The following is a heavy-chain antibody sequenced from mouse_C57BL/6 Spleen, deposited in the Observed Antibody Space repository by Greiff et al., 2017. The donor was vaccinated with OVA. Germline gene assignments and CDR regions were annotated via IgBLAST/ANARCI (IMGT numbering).Heavy chain of an antibody. Sequence: QVQLQQSGAELVRPGTSVKVSCKASGYAFTNYLIEWVKQRPGQGLEWIGVINPGSGGTNYNEKFKGKATLTADKSSSTAYMQLSSLTSEDSAVYFCARWGDGYSDYFDYWGQGTTLTVSS. J-gene: IGHJ2*01. CDR3: ARWGDGYSDYFDY. CDR1: GYAFTNYL. V-gene: IGHV1-54*01. CDR2: INPGSGGT. D-gene: IGHD2-3*01.